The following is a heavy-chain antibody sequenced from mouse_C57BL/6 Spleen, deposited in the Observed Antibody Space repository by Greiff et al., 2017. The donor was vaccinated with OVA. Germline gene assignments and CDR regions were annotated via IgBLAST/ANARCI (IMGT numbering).Heavy chain of an antibody. D-gene: IGHD1-1*01. J-gene: IGHJ1*03. Sequence: VKLQQPGAELVRPGSSVKLSCKASGYTFTSYWMHWVKQRPIQGLEWIGNIDPSDSESHYNQKFKDKATLTVDKSSSTAYMQLSSLTSEDSAVYYCARYNYGVWYFDVWGTGTTVTVSS. CDR1: GYTFTSYW. CDR2: IDPSDSES. V-gene: IGHV1-52*01. CDR3: ARYNYGVWYFDV.